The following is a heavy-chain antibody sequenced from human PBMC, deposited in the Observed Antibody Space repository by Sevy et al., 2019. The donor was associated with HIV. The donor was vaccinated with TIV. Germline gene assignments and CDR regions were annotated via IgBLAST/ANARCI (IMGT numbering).Heavy chain of an antibody. Sequence: ASVKVSCKASGYTFTGDYLHWVRQAPGQGLEWMGRVYPNSGGTNYAQKFQGRVTITRDTSISTAYMELNRLTSDDTAVYYCARDGGGGTTNSGMDVWGQGTTVTVSS. D-gene: IGHD1-7*01. CDR3: ARDGGGGTTNSGMDV. CDR2: VYPNSGGT. CDR1: GYTFTGDY. J-gene: IGHJ6*02. V-gene: IGHV1-2*06.